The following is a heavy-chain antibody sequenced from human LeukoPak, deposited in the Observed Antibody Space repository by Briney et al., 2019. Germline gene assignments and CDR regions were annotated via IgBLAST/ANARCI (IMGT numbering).Heavy chain of an antibody. CDR1: GGSFRGYY. J-gene: IGHJ6*02. V-gene: IGHV4-34*01. CDR2: INHSGSI. Sequence: SETQSLTCAVYGGSFRGYYWSWIRQSPGKGLEWIREINHSGSINYNPSLKSRVTISADTSKNQFSLRLRSVTAADTAVYFCARGVTTFGGWSGGRMDVWGQGTTVTVSS. D-gene: IGHD3-16*01. CDR3: ARGVTTFGGWSGGRMDV.